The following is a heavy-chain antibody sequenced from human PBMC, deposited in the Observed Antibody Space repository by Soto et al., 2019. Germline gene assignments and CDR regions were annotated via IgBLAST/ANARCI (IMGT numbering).Heavy chain of an antibody. Sequence: GGSLRLSCTASGFPFSIYEMNLVRQSPGKGLEWISYLNSYGNIINYADSVRGRFTISRDSAKNSLYLQMNSLRVEETAVYYCARYKLGYRNAFDVWGQGTTVTVSS. CDR2: LNSYGNII. CDR1: GFPFSIYE. J-gene: IGHJ6*02. D-gene: IGHD6-25*01. V-gene: IGHV3-48*03. CDR3: ARYKLGYRNAFDV.